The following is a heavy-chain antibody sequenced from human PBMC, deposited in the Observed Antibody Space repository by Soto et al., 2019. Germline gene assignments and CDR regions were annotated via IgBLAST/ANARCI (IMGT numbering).Heavy chain of an antibody. J-gene: IGHJ4*02. CDR2: FDPEDGET. CDR1: GYTLTELS. CDR3: ASASLSIGVFEGLWFDY. V-gene: IGHV1-24*01. D-gene: IGHD3-22*01. Sequence: QVQLVQSGAEVKKPGASVKVSCKVSGYTLTELSMHWVRQAPGKGLEWMGGFDPEDGETIYAQKIQGRVTMSEDTSRDTAYMELSSLRSEDTAVYSCASASLSIGVFEGLWFDYWVQVSLDTVSS.